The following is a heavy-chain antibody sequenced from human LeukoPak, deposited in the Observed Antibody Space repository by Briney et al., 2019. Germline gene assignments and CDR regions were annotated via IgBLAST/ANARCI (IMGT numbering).Heavy chain of an antibody. V-gene: IGHV4-34*01. J-gene: IGHJ5*02. Sequence: PSETLSLTCAVYGGSFSGYYWSWLRQPPGEGLEWIGEINHSGSTNYNPSLKSRVTISVDTSKNQFSLKLSSVTAADTAVYYCARGKYSSSWYGIFSRWFDPWGQGTLVTVSS. CDR3: ARGKYSSSWYGIFSRWFDP. CDR1: GGSFSGYY. D-gene: IGHD6-13*01. CDR2: INHSGST.